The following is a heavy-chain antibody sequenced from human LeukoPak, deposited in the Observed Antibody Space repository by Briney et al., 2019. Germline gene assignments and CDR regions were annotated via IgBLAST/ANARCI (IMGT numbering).Heavy chain of an antibody. CDR1: GDSVSGFY. V-gene: IGHV4-4*07. CDR3: AKSNGYGLIGI. CDR2: VYPTGST. Sequence: SSETLSLTCTVSGDSVSGFYWSWIRLSAGKGLEWIGRVYPTGSTNYNPSLESRVTISLDTSRNQFSLKLNSVTAADTAVYYCAKSNGYGLIGIWGQGTMVTVSS. J-gene: IGHJ3*02. D-gene: IGHD3-10*01.